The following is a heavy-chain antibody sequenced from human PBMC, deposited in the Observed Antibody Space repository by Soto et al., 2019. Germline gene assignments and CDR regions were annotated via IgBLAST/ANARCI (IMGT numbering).Heavy chain of an antibody. Sequence: SETLSLTCTVSGDSISSGDYYWSWIRQPPGKGLEWIGCIYYSGSTYYNPSLKSRVTISVDTSKNQFSLKLSSVTAADTAVYYCAREYSSSWYGSWFDPWGQGTLVTVSS. V-gene: IGHV4-39*01. CDR1: GDSISSGDYY. CDR3: AREYSSSWYGSWFDP. D-gene: IGHD6-13*01. CDR2: IYYSGST. J-gene: IGHJ5*02.